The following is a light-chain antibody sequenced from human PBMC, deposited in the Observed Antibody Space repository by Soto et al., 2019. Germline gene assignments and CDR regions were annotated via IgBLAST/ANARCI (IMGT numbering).Light chain of an antibody. CDR1: SSNIGSNY. CDR3: AAWDDSLSAARVV. J-gene: IGLJ2*01. V-gene: IGLV1-47*01. Sequence: SVLTQPPSASGTPGQRVTISCSGSSSNIGSNYVYWYQQLPGTAPKLLIYRNNQRPSAVPDRFSGSKSGTSASLAISGLRSEDEADYYCAAWDDSLSAARVVFGGGTKLTVL. CDR2: RNN.